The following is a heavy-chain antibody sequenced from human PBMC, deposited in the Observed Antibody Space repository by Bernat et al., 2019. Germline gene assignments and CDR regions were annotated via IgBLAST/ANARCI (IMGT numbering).Heavy chain of an antibody. V-gene: IGHV1-8*01. CDR1: GYTFTSYD. CDR3: ARADFLYDSSGYYRDY. CDR2: MNPNSGNT. D-gene: IGHD3-22*01. Sequence: QVQLVQSGAEVKKPGASVKVSCKASGYTFTSYDINWVRQATGQGLEWKGWMNPNSGNTGYAQKFQGRVTMTRNTSISTAYMELSSLRSEDTAVYYCARADFLYDSSGYYRDYWGQGTLVTVSS. J-gene: IGHJ4*02.